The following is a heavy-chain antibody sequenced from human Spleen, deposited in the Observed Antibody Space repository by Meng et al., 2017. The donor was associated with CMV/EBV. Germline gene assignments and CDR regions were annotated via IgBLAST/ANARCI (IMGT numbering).Heavy chain of an antibody. CDR2: TYYRSKWYN. J-gene: IGHJ5*02. D-gene: IGHD3-3*01. Sequence: NMAAWNWIRQSPSRGLEWLGRTYYRSKWYNDYAVSVKSRITINPDTSKNQFSLQLNSVTFEDTAVYYCARAKYQTIFGVVIISWFDPWGQGTLVTVSS. CDR1: NMAA. V-gene: IGHV6-1*01. CDR3: ARAKYQTIFGVVIISWFDP.